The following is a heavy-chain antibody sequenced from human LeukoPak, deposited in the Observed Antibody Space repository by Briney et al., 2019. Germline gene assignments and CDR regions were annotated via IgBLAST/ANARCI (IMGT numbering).Heavy chain of an antibody. D-gene: IGHD6-13*01. J-gene: IGHJ4*02. V-gene: IGHV4-4*07. CDR2: IYTSGST. CDR1: GGSISSYY. Sequence: PSETLSLTCTVSGGSISSYYWSWIRQPAGKGLEWIGRIYTSGSTNYNPSLKSRVTMSVDTSKNQFSLKLSSVTAADTAVYYCARGYIAAATSPYFDYWGQGTLVTVSS. CDR3: ARGYIAAATSPYFDY.